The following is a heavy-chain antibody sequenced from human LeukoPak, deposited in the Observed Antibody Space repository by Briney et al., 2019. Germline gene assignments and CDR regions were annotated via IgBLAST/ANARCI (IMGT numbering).Heavy chain of an antibody. Sequence: ASVKVSCKASGYTFTSYGISWVRQAPGQGLEWMGWINPNSGDTNYPQKFQGRVSMTRDTSISTAYMELSRLRSDDTAVYYCARDRDFGDPYYWGQGTLVTVSS. V-gene: IGHV1-2*02. CDR3: ARDRDFGDPYY. CDR1: GYTFTSYG. J-gene: IGHJ4*02. D-gene: IGHD4-17*01. CDR2: INPNSGDT.